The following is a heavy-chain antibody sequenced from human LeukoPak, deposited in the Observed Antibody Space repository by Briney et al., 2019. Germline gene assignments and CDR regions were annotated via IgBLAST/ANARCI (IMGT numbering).Heavy chain of an antibody. J-gene: IGHJ4*02. CDR3: AREGPRGNSQFDY. Sequence: GRSLRLSCAASGSTFSDYGMHWVRQAPGKGLEWVAVISYDGSNKHYVDSVKGRLTISRDNSKNTLYLQMNSLRAEDTAVYYCAREGPRGNSQFDYWGQGTLVTVSS. D-gene: IGHD2/OR15-2a*01. CDR2: ISYDGSNK. CDR1: GSTFSDYG. V-gene: IGHV3-30*03.